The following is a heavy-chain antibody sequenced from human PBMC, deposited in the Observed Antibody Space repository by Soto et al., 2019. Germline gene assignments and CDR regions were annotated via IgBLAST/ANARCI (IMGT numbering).Heavy chain of an antibody. J-gene: IGHJ4*02. D-gene: IGHD2-2*01. CDR1: GVTFSTYA. CDR3: AKARGSSTPAPGSY. Sequence: GGSLRLSCVASGVTFSTYAMTWVRQAPGMGLEWVSGISRSGDTTYYADSVKGRFTISRDNSKNTLYLQMNSLRAEDTAVYYCAKARGSSTPAPGSYWGQGTLVTVSS. V-gene: IGHV3-23*01. CDR2: ISRSGDTT.